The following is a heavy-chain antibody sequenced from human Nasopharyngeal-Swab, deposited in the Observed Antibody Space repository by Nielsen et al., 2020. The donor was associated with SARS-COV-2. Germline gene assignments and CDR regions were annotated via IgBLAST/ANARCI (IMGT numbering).Heavy chain of an antibody. CDR3: ASSIPPRY. Sequence: VRQMPGKGLEWVSSISSSSSYIYYADSVKGRFTISRDNAKNSLYLQMNSLRAEDTAVYYCASSIPPRYWGQGTLVTVSS. J-gene: IGHJ4*02. V-gene: IGHV3-21*04. CDR2: ISSSSSYI.